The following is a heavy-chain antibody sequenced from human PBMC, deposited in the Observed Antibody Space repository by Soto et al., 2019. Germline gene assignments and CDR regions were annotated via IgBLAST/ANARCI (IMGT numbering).Heavy chain of an antibody. V-gene: IGHV1-18*01. CDR3: ARVVRGVVNWFDP. CDR1: GDTFANFG. Sequence: HLVQSGPEVKRPGASITVSCKTSGDTFANFGLSWVRQAPGKRLEGMGWIATYNNNKNYAQKFQGRLTLTTDTSTSTAYMELESLGYDDTAVYYCARVVRGVVNWFDPWGQGTLVTVSS. CDR2: IATYNNNK. J-gene: IGHJ5*02. D-gene: IGHD3-10*01.